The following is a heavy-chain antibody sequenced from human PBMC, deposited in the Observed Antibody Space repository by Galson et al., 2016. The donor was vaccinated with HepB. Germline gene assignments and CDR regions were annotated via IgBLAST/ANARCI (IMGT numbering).Heavy chain of an antibody. V-gene: IGHV4-61*02. J-gene: IGHJ4*02. CDR2: IYPSGTT. Sequence: TLSLTCTLSGDSVSSHSYYWTWIRQSAGKGLEWVGRIYPSGTTNYNPSLKSRVTISLDTSDNRFFLNLTSVTAADTAVYYCARDFTYWGQGILVTVSS. CDR1: GDSVSSHSYY. CDR3: ARDFTY.